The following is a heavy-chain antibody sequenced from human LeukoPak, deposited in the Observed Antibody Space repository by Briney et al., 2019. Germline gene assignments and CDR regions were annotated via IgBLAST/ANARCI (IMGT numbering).Heavy chain of an antibody. V-gene: IGHV1-18*01. Sequence: GASVKVSCKASGYTFTSYGISWVRQAPGQGLEWMGWINTYNDDTNYAQQLQARITMTTDTSTSTAYMELRSLRSDDTAVYYCARAIRYFDWLPYFYMDVWGKGTTVTVSS. D-gene: IGHD3-9*01. CDR3: ARAIRYFDWLPYFYMDV. J-gene: IGHJ6*03. CDR2: INTYNDDT. CDR1: GYTFTSYG.